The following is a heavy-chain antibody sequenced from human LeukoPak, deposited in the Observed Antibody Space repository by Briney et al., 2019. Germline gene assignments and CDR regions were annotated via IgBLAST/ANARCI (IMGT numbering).Heavy chain of an antibody. J-gene: IGHJ5*02. CDR1: GGTFSSYA. Sequence: PVKVSCKASGGTFSSYAISWVRQAPGQGLEWMGGIIPIFGTANYTQKFQGRVTITADESTSTAYMELSSLRSEDTAVYYCARAGRDGYNPWGQGTLVTVSS. D-gene: IGHD5-24*01. CDR2: IIPIFGTA. V-gene: IGHV1-69*13. CDR3: ARAGRDGYNP.